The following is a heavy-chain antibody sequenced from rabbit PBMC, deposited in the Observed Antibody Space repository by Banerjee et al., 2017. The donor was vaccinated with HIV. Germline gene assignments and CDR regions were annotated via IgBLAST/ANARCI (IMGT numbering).Heavy chain of an antibody. CDR3: ARDAGYAGSNL. V-gene: IGHV1S40*01. CDR1: GFSFSSSYW. J-gene: IGHJ4*01. CDR2: IYTGSSGSA. Sequence: QSLEESGGDLVKPGASLTLTCTASGFSFSSSYWIYWVRQAPGKGLEWIACIYTGSSGSAYYAGWAKGRFTISKTSSTTVTLQMTSLTAADTATYFCARDAGYAGSNLWGQGTLVTVS. D-gene: IGHD4-2*01.